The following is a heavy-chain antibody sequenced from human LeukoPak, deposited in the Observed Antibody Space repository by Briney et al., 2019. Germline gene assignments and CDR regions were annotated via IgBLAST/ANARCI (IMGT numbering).Heavy chain of an antibody. V-gene: IGHV3-23*01. D-gene: IGHD2-15*01. CDR3: AKIVAGLDY. CDR1: GFIFSNYG. CDR2: IGGSGSTT. J-gene: IGHJ4*02. Sequence: GGSLRLSCAASGFIFSNYGMSWVRQAPGKGLEWVSAIGGSGSTTYYADSVKGRFTISRDNSKNTLYLQMNGLRADDTAVYYCAKIVAGLDYWGQGTLVTVSS.